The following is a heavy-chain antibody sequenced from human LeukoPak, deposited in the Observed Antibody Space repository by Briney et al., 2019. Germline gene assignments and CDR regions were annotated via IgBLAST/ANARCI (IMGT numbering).Heavy chain of an antibody. V-gene: IGHV3-30*18. CDR1: GFTFSSYG. D-gene: IGHD2-15*01. CDR2: ISYDGSNK. J-gene: IGHJ6*03. CDR3: AKGDCSGGSCRWFYYYYMDV. Sequence: RSLRLSCAASGFTFSSYGMHWVRQAPGMGLEWVALISYDGSNKYYADSVKGRFTISRDNSKNTLYLQMNSLRTEDTAVYFCAKGDCSGGSCRWFYYYYMDVWGKGTTVTVSS.